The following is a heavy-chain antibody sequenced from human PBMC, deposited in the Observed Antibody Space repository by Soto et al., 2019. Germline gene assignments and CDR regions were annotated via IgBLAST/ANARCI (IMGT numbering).Heavy chain of an antibody. D-gene: IGHD6-6*01. Sequence: GASVKVSCKASGYTFTSYGMSWVRQAPGQGLEWMGGIIPNSGTENYAQKFQGRVTMTGDASTSTAYMELSRLRSDDTDVYYCARASVQIEYSSSYFDYWGQGTLVTVSS. CDR1: GYTFTSYG. CDR2: IIPNSGTE. CDR3: ARASVQIEYSSSYFDY. J-gene: IGHJ4*02. V-gene: IGHV1-2*02.